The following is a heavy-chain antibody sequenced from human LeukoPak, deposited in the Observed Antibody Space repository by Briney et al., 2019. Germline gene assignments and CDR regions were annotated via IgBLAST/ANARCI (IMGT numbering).Heavy chain of an antibody. CDR2: ISGSGGST. J-gene: IGHJ5*02. Sequence: GGSLRLSCAASGFTFSSYAMSWVRQAPGKGLEWVSAISGSGGSTYYADSVEGRFTISRDNSKNTLYLQMNSLRAEDTAVYYCAGFTHSPQFDPWGQGTLVTVSS. CDR3: AGFTHSPQFDP. CDR1: GFTFSSYA. V-gene: IGHV3-23*01. D-gene: IGHD2-21*01.